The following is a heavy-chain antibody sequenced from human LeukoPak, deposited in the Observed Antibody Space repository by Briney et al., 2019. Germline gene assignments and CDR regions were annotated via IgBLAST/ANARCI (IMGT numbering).Heavy chain of an antibody. J-gene: IGHJ6*03. V-gene: IGHV3-48*02. Sequence: GGSLRLSCAASGFTFSNYAMNWVRQAPGKGLDWVSYISSSSSTIYYADSMKGRFTISRDNAKNSLYLQMNSLRDEDTAVYYCKGSSWYNYYYMDVWGKGTTVTVSS. CDR2: ISSSSSTI. CDR1: GFTFSNYA. D-gene: IGHD6-13*01. CDR3: KGSSWYNYYYMDV.